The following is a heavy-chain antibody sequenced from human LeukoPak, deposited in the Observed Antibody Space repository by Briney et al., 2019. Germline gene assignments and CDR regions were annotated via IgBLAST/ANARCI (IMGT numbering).Heavy chain of an antibody. CDR1: GFTFSSYA. CDR3: ASRLYYGDYTFDF. D-gene: IGHD4-17*01. J-gene: IGHJ4*02. V-gene: IGHV3-23*01. CDR2: ISGSGGGT. Sequence: GGSLRLSCAASGFTFSSYAMSWVRQAPEKGLEWVSTISGSGGGTYYADSVKGRFTISRDNSKNTLYLQMNSLRAEDTAVYYCASRLYYGDYTFDFWGQGTLVTVSS.